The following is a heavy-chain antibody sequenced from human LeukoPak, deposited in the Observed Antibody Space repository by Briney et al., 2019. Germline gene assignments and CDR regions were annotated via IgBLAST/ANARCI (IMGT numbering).Heavy chain of an antibody. CDR1: GFTFSSYW. CDR2: IKQDGSEK. V-gene: IGHV3-7*01. J-gene: IGHJ4*02. Sequence: PGGSLRLSCAASGFTFSSYWMSWVRQAPGEGLEWVANIKQDGSEKYYVDSVKGRFTISRDNAKNSLYLQMNSLRAEDTAVYYCVRFYYDFWSGYSDYWGQGTLVTVSS. D-gene: IGHD3-3*01. CDR3: VRFYYDFWSGYSDY.